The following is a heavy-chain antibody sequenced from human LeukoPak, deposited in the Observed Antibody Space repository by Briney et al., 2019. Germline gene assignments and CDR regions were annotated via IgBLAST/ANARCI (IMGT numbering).Heavy chain of an antibody. V-gene: IGHV4-59*01. CDR2: IYYSGST. D-gene: IGHD5-18*01. J-gene: IGHJ4*02. CDR1: GGSISSYY. CDR3: ARGGYSYGSESYFDY. Sequence: SETLSLTCTVSGGSISSYYWSWIRQPPGKGLEWIGYIYYSGSTNYNPSLKSRVTISVDTSKNQFSLKLSSVTAADTAVYYCARGGYSYGSESYFDYWGQGTLVTVSS.